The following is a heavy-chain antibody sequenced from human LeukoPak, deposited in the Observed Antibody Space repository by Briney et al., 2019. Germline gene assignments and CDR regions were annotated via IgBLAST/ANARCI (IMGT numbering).Heavy chain of an antibody. CDR3: AKDIADDILTGYYTPRAFDI. CDR2: ISWNSGSI. Sequence: QSGRSLRLSCAASGFTFDDYSMHWVRQAPGKGLEWVSGISWNSGSIGYADSVKGRFTISRDNAKNSLYPQMNSLRAEATALYYCAKDIADDILTGYYTPRAFDIWGQGTMVTVSS. V-gene: IGHV3-9*01. CDR1: GFTFDDYS. J-gene: IGHJ3*02. D-gene: IGHD3-9*01.